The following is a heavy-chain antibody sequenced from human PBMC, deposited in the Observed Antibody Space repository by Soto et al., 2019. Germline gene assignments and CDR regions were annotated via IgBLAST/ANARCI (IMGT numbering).Heavy chain of an antibody. J-gene: IGHJ6*03. D-gene: IGHD6-6*01. Sequence: EVQLAESGGGLAQPGGSLRLSCAASGFTLSGYAMDWVRQAPGKGLEYVSGISSNGVGTYYANSVKGRFTISRDNSKNTVYLQRGSLRPEDMAVYYCARRARPDFYYMDVWGKGTTVNVS. CDR2: ISSNGVGT. V-gene: IGHV3-64*01. CDR3: ARRARPDFYYMDV. CDR1: GFTLSGYA.